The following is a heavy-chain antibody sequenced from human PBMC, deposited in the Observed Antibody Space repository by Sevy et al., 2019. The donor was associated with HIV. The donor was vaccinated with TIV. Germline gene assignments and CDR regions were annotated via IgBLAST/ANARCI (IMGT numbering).Heavy chain of an antibody. D-gene: IGHD1-26*01. V-gene: IGHV4-59*08. CDR1: GGSITSLY. CDR2: INYNGHI. J-gene: IGHJ4*02. Sequence: SETLSLTCTVSGGSITSLYWNWIRQPPGKGLEWIANINYNGHINYNPSLKSRVTLSLDTSKNQIYRRQSSVTAADTAMYDWAGGNAWGRGYSWGQGTLVTVSS. CDR3: AGGNAWGRGYS.